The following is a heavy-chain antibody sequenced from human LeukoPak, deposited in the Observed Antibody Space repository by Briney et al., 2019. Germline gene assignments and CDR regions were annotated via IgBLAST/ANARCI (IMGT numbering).Heavy chain of an antibody. CDR1: GGSISSYY. J-gene: IGHJ2*01. Sequence: SETLSLACTGSGGSISSYYWSWIRQPPGKGLEGIGYIYYSGSTNYNPSLKSRVTISVDTSKNQFSLRLSSVTAADTAVYYCASNVDTPLVGLYWYFDLWGRGTLVTVSS. CDR2: IYYSGST. D-gene: IGHD5-18*01. V-gene: IGHV4-59*01. CDR3: ASNVDTPLVGLYWYFDL.